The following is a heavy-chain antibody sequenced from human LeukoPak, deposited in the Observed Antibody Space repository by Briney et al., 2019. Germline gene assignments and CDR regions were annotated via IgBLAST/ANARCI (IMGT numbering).Heavy chain of an antibody. CDR3: ARGTISGQDYYYMDV. CDR2: ISAYNGKT. J-gene: IGHJ6*03. CDR1: GYTFTSYG. Sequence: ASVTVSCKASGYTFTSYGINWVRQAPGQGLEWMGWISAYNGKTNYAQKLQGRVTMTTDTSTSTVYMELRSLRSDDTAVYYCARGTISGQDYYYMDVWGKGTTVTVSS. D-gene: IGHD2-15*01. V-gene: IGHV1-18*01.